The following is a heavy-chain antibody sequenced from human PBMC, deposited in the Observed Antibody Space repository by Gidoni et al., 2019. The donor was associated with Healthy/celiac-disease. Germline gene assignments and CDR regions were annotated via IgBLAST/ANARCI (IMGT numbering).Heavy chain of an antibody. V-gene: IGHV4-59*01. D-gene: IGHD6-13*01. CDR2: IYYSGST. CDR3: ARDNIAAAGRDNWFDP. Sequence: QVQLQESGPGLVKPSETLSLTCTVSGGSISSYHWSWIRQPPAKGLEWIGYIYYSGSTNYNPSLKSRVTISVDTSKNQFSLKLSSVTAADTAVYYCARDNIAAAGRDNWFDPWGQGTLVTVSS. CDR1: GGSISSYH. J-gene: IGHJ5*02.